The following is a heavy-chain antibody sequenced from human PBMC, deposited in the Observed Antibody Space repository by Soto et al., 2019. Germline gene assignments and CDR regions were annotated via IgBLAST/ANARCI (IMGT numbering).Heavy chain of an antibody. CDR2: IHYSGATP. J-gene: IGHJ4*02. Sequence: ASVKVSCKASGYTFTNYYMHWVRQAPGQGLEWMGVIHYSGATPTYAQKFQGRVTMARDTSTSTVYVELSSLTSEDTAVYYCASGGPDLATIGSFDYCGQGTMVTVYS. D-gene: IGHD3-10*01. V-gene: IGHV1-46*01. CDR1: GYTFTNYY. CDR3: ASGGPDLATIGSFDY.